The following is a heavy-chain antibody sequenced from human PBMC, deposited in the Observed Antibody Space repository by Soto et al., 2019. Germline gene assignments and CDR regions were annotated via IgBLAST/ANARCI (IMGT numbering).Heavy chain of an antibody. CDR1: GYTFTSYY. D-gene: IGHD3-10*01. CDR2: INPSGGST. CDR3: ARDTFGELYKADY. J-gene: IGHJ4*02. V-gene: IGHV1-46*03. Sequence: ASVKVSCKASGYTFTSYYMHWVRRAPGQGLEWMGIINPSGGSTSYAQKFQGRATMTRDTSTSTVYMELSSLRSEDTAVYYCARDTFGELYKADYWGQGTLVTVSS.